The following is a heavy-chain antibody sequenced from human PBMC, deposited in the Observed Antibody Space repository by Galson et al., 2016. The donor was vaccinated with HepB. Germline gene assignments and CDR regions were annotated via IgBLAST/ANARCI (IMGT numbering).Heavy chain of an antibody. J-gene: IGHJ4*02. CDR2: IDNDGTRT. CDR1: GYPFGGSW. D-gene: IGHD3-10*01. CDR3: VRDWFGDHT. V-gene: IGHV3-74*01. Sequence: SLRLSCAGSGYPFGGSWMQWVRQAPGKGPVWVAHIDNDGTRTTYADSVKGRFTISRDNARNTLHLQMNSQRADDTAVYYCVRDWFGDHTWGQGTLVTVSA.